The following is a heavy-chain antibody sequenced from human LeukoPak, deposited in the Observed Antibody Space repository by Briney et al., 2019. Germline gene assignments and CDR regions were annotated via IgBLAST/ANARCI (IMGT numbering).Heavy chain of an antibody. CDR3: ARGPLGGESFDI. V-gene: IGHV4-4*07. D-gene: IGHD3-16*01. Sequence: SETLSLTCTVSGGSLSNHYWNWIRHPAGTGLEYIGRIFHTGSTNYNPSLKSRVTMSVDTSSNQFSLNLTSWTAADTAVYYCARGPLGGESFDIWGQGTMVTVSS. CDR1: GGSLSNHY. CDR2: IFHTGST. J-gene: IGHJ3*02.